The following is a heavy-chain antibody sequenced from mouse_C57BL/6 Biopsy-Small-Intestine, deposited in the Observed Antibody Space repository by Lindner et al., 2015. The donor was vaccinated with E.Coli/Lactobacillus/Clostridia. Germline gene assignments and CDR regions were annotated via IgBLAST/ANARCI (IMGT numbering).Heavy chain of an antibody. Sequence: VQLQESGPELVKPGASVKISCKASGYSFTGYYMHWVKQSHGNILDWIGYIYPYNGVSSYNQKFKGKATLTAEKSSSTAYMQLSSLTSEDSAVYFCASSNLYYFDYWGQGTTLTVSS. CDR3: ASSNLYYFDY. J-gene: IGHJ2*01. D-gene: IGHD2-5*01. CDR1: GYSFTGYY. V-gene: IGHV1-31*01. CDR2: IYPYNGVS.